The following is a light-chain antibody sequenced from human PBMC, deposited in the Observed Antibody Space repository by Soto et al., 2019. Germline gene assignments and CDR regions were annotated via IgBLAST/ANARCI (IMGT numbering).Light chain of an antibody. V-gene: IGLV2-14*01. J-gene: IGLJ2*01. CDR1: SSDVGAYNY. Sequence: QSALTQPASVSGSLGQSITISCTGTSSDVGAYNYVSWYQQHPDKAPKLLIFEVTNRPSGVSGRFSGSKSGITVSLSISGRLPEDEADYYCTSYLGSRPVLFVGGTE. CDR3: TSYLGSRPVL. CDR2: EVT.